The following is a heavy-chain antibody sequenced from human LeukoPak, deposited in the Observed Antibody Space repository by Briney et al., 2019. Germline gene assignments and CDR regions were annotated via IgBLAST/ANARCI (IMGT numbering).Heavy chain of an antibody. CDR3: ARDREWERPDYFDY. J-gene: IGHJ4*02. D-gene: IGHD1-26*01. CDR1: GGTFSSYA. V-gene: IGHV1-69*13. Sequence: ASVKVSCKASGGTFSSYAISWVRQAPGQGLEWMGGIIPIFGTANYAQKFQGRVTITADESTSTAYMELRSLRSDDTAVYYCARDREWERPDYFDYWGQGTLVTVSS. CDR2: IIPIFGTA.